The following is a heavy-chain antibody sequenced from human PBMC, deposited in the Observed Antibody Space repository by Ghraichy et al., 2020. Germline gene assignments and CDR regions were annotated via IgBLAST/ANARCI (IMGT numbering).Heavy chain of an antibody. CDR3: ARLRNSFYYILDY. V-gene: IGHV4-59*08. CDR2: IYSGGST. Sequence: SETLSLTCTVSGATTNLNYWTWIRQPPGKGLEWIGYIYSGGSTSYNPSLKSRVTISLDTSKKQFSPNLNSVTAADTAVYYCARLRNSFYYILDYWGQGALVTVSS. CDR1: GATTNLNY. J-gene: IGHJ4*02. D-gene: IGHD3-22*01.